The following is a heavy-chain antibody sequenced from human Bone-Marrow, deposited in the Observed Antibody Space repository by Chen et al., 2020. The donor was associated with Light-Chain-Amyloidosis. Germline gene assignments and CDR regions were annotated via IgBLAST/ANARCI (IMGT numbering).Heavy chain of an antibody. J-gene: IGHJ6*02. CDR2: IWYDRSNK. D-gene: IGHD2-15*01. Sequence: VQLLETWGGVVQPGRSLRLSCAASGFKFSRYGLDWVRQAPGQGMGWVAVIWYDRSNKYYADSVKGRFTISRDNSKNTLYLQMNSLRAEDTAVYYCARDKFWVVVAATRYGMDVWGQGTTVTVSS. CDR3: ARDKFWVVVAATRYGMDV. V-gene: IGHV3-33*01. CDR1: GFKFSRYG.